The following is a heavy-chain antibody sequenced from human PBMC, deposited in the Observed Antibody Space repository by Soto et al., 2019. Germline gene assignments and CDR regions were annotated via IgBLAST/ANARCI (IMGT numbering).Heavy chain of an antibody. Sequence: SETLSLTCAISGLSISSDYYWGWIRQPPGKGLEWIGSIYHSGSTYYSPSLQSRVTISVDTSKNQFSLKVNSVTAADTAFYSCARVRRATLTWSFAIDYWGQGAVVTVSS. CDR1: GLSISSDYY. V-gene: IGHV4-38-2*01. CDR3: ARVRRATLTWSFAIDY. CDR2: IYHSGST. J-gene: IGHJ4*02. D-gene: IGHD3-10*01.